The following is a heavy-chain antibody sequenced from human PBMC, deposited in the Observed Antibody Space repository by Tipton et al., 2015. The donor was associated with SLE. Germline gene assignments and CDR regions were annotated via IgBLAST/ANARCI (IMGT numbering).Heavy chain of an antibody. CDR2: INHSGST. V-gene: IGHV4-34*01. J-gene: IGHJ5*02. Sequence: TLSLTCAVYGGSFSGYYWSWIRQPPGKGLEWIGEINHSGSTNYNPSLKSRVTISADTSKNQFSLKLSSVTAADTAVYYCARTFPYGGFDPWGQGTLVTVSS. CDR3: ARTFPYGGFDP. D-gene: IGHD4-23*01. CDR1: GGSFSGYY.